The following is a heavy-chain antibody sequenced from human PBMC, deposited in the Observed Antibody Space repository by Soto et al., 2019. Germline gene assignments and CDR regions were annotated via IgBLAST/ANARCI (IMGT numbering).Heavy chain of an antibody. CDR2: IYYSGST. J-gene: IGHJ4*02. V-gene: IGHV4-59*01. CDR3: ASSPSSSSPFDY. CDR1: GGSISSYY. D-gene: IGHD6-6*01. Sequence: SETLSLTCTVSGGSISSYYWSWIRQPPGKGLEWIGYIYYSGSTNYNPSLKSRVTISVDTSKNQFSLKLSSVTAADTAVYYCASSPSSSSPFDYWGQGTLVTVS.